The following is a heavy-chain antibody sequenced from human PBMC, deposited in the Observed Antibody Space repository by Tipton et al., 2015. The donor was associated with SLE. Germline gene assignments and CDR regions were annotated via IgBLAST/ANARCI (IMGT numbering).Heavy chain of an antibody. Sequence: SLRLSCAASGFTFSSYGMHWVRQAPGKGLEWVAFIRYDGSNKYYADSVKGRFTISRDNSKNTLYLQMNSLRAEDTAVYYCARENSGSYFFDYWGQGTLVTVSS. CDR2: IRYDGSNK. CDR1: GFTFSSYG. CDR3: ARENSGSYFFDY. D-gene: IGHD1-26*01. V-gene: IGHV3-30*02. J-gene: IGHJ4*02.